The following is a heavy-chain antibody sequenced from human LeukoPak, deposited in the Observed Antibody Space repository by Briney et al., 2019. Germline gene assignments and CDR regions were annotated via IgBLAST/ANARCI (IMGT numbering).Heavy chain of an antibody. J-gene: IGHJ4*02. CDR3: ARESTSWSFEY. V-gene: IGHV1-18*01. CDR1: GYTFSRYG. Sequence: ASVKVSCKASGYTFSRYGINWVRQAPGQGLEWMGWISVYNGNTDYSQRLQGRITMTADTSTSTAFMELTSRRSDDTAVYFCARESTSWSFEYWGQGTLVTVS. D-gene: IGHD6-13*01. CDR2: ISVYNGNT.